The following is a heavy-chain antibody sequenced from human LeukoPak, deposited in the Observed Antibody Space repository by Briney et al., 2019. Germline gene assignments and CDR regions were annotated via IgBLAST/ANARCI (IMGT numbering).Heavy chain of an antibody. Sequence: SETLSLTCTVSGGSIGSSSYYWGWIRQPPGKGLEWIGSIYYSGSTYYNPSLKSRVTISVDTSKNQFSLKLSSVTAADTAVYYCARRISSSWYYFDYWGQGTLVTVSS. CDR2: IYYSGST. V-gene: IGHV4-39*01. J-gene: IGHJ4*02. D-gene: IGHD6-13*01. CDR1: GGSIGSSSYY. CDR3: ARRISSSWYYFDY.